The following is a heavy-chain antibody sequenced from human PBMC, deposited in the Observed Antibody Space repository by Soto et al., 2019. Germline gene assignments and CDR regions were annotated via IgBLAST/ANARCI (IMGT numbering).Heavy chain of an antibody. CDR3: ARGTYYFYMDV. CDR2: IYSRGNT. CDR1: AGSIGRGFYY. J-gene: IGHJ6*03. V-gene: IGHV4-31*03. Sequence: QVQLQESGPGLVKPSQTLSLTCTVSAGSIGRGFYYWSWIRQNPGKGLEWIGYIYSRGNTYYNPSLKSRVTISLDTSDNQFSLTLSSVTAADMAVYYCARGTYYFYMDVWGQGTTVTVSS.